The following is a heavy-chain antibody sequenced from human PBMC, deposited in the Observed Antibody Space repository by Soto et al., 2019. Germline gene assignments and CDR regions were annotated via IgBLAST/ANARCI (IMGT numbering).Heavy chain of an antibody. J-gene: IGHJ6*02. Sequence: EVHLVESGGGFIYPGGSLRLSCAASGLTISNAWMNWVRQAPGKGLEWVGRIKTNTEGGTTEYAAAVKGRFTVSRDDSKNTLYLQMNSLKTEDTAVYYCTTGSVEGVWGQGTTVTVSS. D-gene: IGHD2-15*01. CDR1: GLTISNAW. CDR3: TTGSVEGV. V-gene: IGHV3-15*07. CDR2: IKTNTEGGTT.